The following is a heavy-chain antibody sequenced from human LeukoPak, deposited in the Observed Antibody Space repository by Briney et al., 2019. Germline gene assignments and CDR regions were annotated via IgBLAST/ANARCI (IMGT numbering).Heavy chain of an antibody. CDR3: ATSVVPAAIGDPKPHYYYYYGMDV. V-gene: IGHV4-34*01. J-gene: IGHJ6*02. CDR2: INHSGST. Sequence: KPSETLSLTCAVYGGSFSGYYWSWIRQPPGKGLEWIGEINHSGSTNYNPSLKSRVTISVDTSKNQFSLKLSSVTAADTAVYYCATSVVPAAIGDPKPHYYYYYGMDVWGQGTTVTVSS. CDR1: GGSFSGYY. D-gene: IGHD2-2*02.